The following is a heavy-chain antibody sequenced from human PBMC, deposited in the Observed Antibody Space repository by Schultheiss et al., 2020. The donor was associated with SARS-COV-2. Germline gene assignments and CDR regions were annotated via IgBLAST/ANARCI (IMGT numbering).Heavy chain of an antibody. CDR2: IYYSGST. V-gene: IGHV4-30-4*01. J-gene: IGHJ6*02. CDR1: GGSISGGVYY. CDR3: ARGDYYGMDV. Sequence: SQTLSLTCSVSGGSISGGVYYWNWIRQPPGKGLEWIGYIYYSGSTYYNPSLKSRVTISVDTSKNQFSLKLSSVTAADTAVYYCARGDYYGMDVWGQGTTVTVSS.